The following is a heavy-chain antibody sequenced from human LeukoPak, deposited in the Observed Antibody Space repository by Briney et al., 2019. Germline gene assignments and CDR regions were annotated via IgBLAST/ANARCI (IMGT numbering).Heavy chain of an antibody. D-gene: IGHD3-3*01. CDR3: ARAGYLRVVLNWFDP. V-gene: IGHV5-51*01. CDR2: IYPGDSDT. J-gene: IGHJ5*02. Sequence: GESLKISCKGSGYSFTSYWIGWVRQMPGKGLEWMGIIYPGDSDTRYSPSFQGQVTISADKSIRTAYLQWSSLKASDTAMYYCARAGYLRVVLNWFDPWGQGTLVTVSS. CDR1: GYSFTSYW.